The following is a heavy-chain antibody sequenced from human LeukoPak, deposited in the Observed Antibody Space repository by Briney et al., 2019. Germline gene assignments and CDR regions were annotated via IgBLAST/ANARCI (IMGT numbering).Heavy chain of an antibody. Sequence: PSQTLSLTCTVSGDSLTSGSRYWSWIRQPAGKGLEWIGHFYSSTRTTYNPSLESRVTISGDTAKNQFSLKLDSVTAADTAVYLCARCMSELDYGDYAYYYYMDVWGKGSTVTVSS. CDR3: ARCMSELDYGDYAYYYYMDV. J-gene: IGHJ6*03. CDR2: FYSSTRT. CDR1: GDSLTSGSRY. V-gene: IGHV4-61*09. D-gene: IGHD4-17*01.